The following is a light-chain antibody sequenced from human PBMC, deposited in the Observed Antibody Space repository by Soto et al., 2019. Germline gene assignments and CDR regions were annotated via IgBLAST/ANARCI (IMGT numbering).Light chain of an antibody. Sequence: TQSPAILSASPVERVNLSCRASQSIATLLAWYQHKPGQAPRLLIYRTSNRATGIPDRFSGSGSGTDFSLIISGLQSEDFAIYYCQQYNNWPITFGQGTGLEI. J-gene: IGKJ5*01. CDR1: QSIATL. CDR2: RTS. CDR3: QQYNNWPIT. V-gene: IGKV3-15*01.